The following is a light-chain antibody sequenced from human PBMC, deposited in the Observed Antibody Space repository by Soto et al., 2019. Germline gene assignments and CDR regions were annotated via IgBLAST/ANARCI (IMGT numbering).Light chain of an antibody. J-gene: IGLJ2*01. Sequence: QSALTKPPSASGSPGQSVTISCTGTSSDVGGYNYVSWYQQHPGKAPKLMIYEVSKRPSGVPDRFSGSKSGNTASLTVSGLQAEDEAEYYCSSYAGSNNYVVFGGGTKVTVL. CDR1: SSDVGGYNY. CDR2: EVS. CDR3: SSYAGSNNYVV. V-gene: IGLV2-8*01.